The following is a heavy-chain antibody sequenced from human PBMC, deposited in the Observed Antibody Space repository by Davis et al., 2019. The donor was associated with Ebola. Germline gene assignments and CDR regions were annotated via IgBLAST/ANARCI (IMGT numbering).Heavy chain of an antibody. Sequence: GESLKISCAASGFTFSSYWMSWVRQAPGKGLEWVSSISSDSDYIYYADSAKGRFTISRDNAKNSLYLQMNSLRAEDTAVYYCARDREDYSSGFSFGFDYWGQGTLVTVSS. J-gene: IGHJ4*02. CDR2: ISSDSDYI. CDR1: GFTFSSYW. CDR3: ARDREDYSSGFSFGFDY. V-gene: IGHV3-21*01. D-gene: IGHD6-19*01.